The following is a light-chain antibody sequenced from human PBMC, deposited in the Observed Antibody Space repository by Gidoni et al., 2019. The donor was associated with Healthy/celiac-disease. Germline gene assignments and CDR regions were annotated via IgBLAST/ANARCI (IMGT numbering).Light chain of an antibody. V-gene: IGKV3-15*01. CDR1: PSVSSN. CDR3: QQYNNWPIT. CDR2: GAS. Sequence: EIVMTRSPATLSLSPGARATLSCRASPSVSSNLAWYQQKPGQAPRLLIYGASNRATGIPARFSGSGSGTEFTLTISSLQSEDFAVYYCQQYNNWPITFGQGTRLESK. J-gene: IGKJ5*01.